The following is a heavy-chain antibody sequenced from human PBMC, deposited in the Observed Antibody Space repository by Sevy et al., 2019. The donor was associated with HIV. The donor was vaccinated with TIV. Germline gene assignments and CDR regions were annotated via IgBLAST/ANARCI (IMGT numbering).Heavy chain of an antibody. CDR1: GYTLTELS. V-gene: IGHV1-24*01. Sequence: ASVKVSYKVSGYTLTELSMHWVRQAPGKGLEWMGSFDPENGETIYQQKFQGRVTLTEDTSTDTAYMELSSLRSEDTAVYYCATTKDYYDSSGYPFDYWDQGTLVTVSS. CDR3: ATTKDYYDSSGYPFDY. D-gene: IGHD3-22*01. J-gene: IGHJ4*02. CDR2: FDPENGET.